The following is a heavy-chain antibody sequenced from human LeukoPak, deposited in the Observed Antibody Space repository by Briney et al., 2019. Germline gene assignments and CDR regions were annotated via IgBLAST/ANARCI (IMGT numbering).Heavy chain of an antibody. V-gene: IGHV3-23*01. J-gene: IGHJ4*02. Sequence: PGGSLRLSCAASGFTFSSYAMSWVRQAPGKGLEWVSAISGSGGSTYYADSVKGRFTISRDNSKNTLYLQMNSLRAEDTAVYYCAKSGAQAAAGTWSYYYDSSGYYDFDCWGQGTLVTVSS. D-gene: IGHD3-22*01. CDR3: AKSGAQAAAGTWSYYYDSSGYYDFDC. CDR1: GFTFSSYA. CDR2: ISGSGGST.